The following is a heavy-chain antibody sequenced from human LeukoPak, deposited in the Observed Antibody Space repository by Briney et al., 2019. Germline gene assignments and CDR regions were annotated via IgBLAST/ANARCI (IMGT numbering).Heavy chain of an antibody. J-gene: IGHJ4*02. D-gene: IGHD2-15*01. Sequence: ASVKVSCKASGYTFTSYDVNWVRQATGQGLEWMGWVNPNSGHTGYAQKFQGRVIMTTNTSISTAYMELSSLRSEDTAVYYCARGAPGSYCSGGSCPYFDYWGQGTLVSVSS. CDR2: VNPNSGHT. CDR3: ARGAPGSYCSGGSCPYFDY. V-gene: IGHV1-8*01. CDR1: GYTFTSYD.